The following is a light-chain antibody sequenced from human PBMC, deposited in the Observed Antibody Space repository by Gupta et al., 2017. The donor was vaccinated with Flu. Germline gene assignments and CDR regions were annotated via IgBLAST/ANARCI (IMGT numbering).Light chain of an antibody. Sequence: GTNSNIGTNDVNWYQQLPGTAPKLLIYYNNLRPSGVPARFSGSKSGTSASLAISGLQSEDEADYYCAAWDDSLNGDVFGTGTKVTV. CDR1: NSNIGTND. CDR2: YNN. V-gene: IGLV1-44*01. J-gene: IGLJ1*01. CDR3: AAWDDSLNGDV.